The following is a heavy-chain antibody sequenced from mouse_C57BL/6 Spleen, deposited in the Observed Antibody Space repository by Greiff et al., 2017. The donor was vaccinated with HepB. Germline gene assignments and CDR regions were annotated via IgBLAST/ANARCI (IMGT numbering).Heavy chain of an antibody. Sequence: EVQLQHSGPELVKPGASVKIPCKASGYTFTDYNMDWVKQSHGKSLEWIGDINPNNGGTIYNQKFKGKATLTVDKSSSTAYMELRSLTSEDTAVYYCASSPITTGAPFDVWGTGTTVTVSS. CDR3: ASSPITTGAPFDV. CDR2: INPNNGGT. CDR1: GYTFTDYN. D-gene: IGHD1-2*01. V-gene: IGHV1-18*01. J-gene: IGHJ1*03.